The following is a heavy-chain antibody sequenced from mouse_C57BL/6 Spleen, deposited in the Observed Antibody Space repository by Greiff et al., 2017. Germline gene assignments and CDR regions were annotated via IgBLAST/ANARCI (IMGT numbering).Heavy chain of an antibody. J-gene: IGHJ1*03. CDR1: GYTFTSYW. V-gene: IGHV1-64*01. CDR2: IHPNSGST. CDR3: ASPCGGYFDV. Sequence: QVQLQQPGAELVKPGASVKLSCKASGYTFTSYWMHWVKQRPGQGLEWIGMIHPNSGSTNYNEKFKSKATLTVDKSSSTAYMQLSSLTSEDSSVYYCASPCGGYFDVWGTGTTVTVSS.